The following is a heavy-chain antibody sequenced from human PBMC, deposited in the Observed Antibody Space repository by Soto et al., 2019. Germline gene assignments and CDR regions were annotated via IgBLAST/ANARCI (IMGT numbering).Heavy chain of an antibody. CDR3: ARDPAP. CDR1: GGSITRGGYY. CDR2: IYNSGTT. J-gene: IGHJ5*02. V-gene: IGHV4-31*03. Sequence: QVQLQESGPGLVKPSETLSLTCTVSGGSITRGGYYWSWIRQHPGKGLEWIGYIYNSGTTYYNPTLXSXLNISVDTSKNQFSLKLTSVTAADTAVYYCARDPAPWGQGTLVTVSS.